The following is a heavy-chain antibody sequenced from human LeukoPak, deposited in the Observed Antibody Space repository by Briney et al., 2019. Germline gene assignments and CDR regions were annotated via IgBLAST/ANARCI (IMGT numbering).Heavy chain of an antibody. V-gene: IGHV3-20*04. CDR1: GFTVSSNY. D-gene: IGHD2-2*01. CDR2: INWNGGST. Sequence: PGGSLRLSCAASGFTVSSNYVSWVRQAPGKGLEWVCNINWNGGSTSYADSLKGRLTISRDNAKSSLYLQMNSLRAEDTAMYFCARRMPGDAFDVWGQGTMVTVSS. CDR3: ARRMPGDAFDV. J-gene: IGHJ3*01.